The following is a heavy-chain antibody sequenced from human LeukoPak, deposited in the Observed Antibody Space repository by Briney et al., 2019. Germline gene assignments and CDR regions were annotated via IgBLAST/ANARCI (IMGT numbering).Heavy chain of an antibody. CDR1: GFSLSTSGMC. J-gene: IGHJ6*02. D-gene: IGHD6-19*01. Sequence: SGPALVKPTQTLTLTCTFSGFSLSTSGMCVSWIRQPPGKALEWLARIDWDDDKCYSTSLKTRLTISKDTSKNQVVLTMTNMDPVDTATYYCARMAGSVAGTTFGMDVWGQGTTVTVSS. V-gene: IGHV2-70*11. CDR3: ARMAGSVAGTTFGMDV. CDR2: IDWDDDK.